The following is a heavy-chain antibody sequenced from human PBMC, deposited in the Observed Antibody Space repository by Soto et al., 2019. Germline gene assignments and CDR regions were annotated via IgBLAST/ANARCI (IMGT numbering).Heavy chain of an antibody. CDR2: IYYSGST. V-gene: IGHV4-59*01. J-gene: IGHJ5*02. Sequence: SETLSLTCTVSGGSISSYYWSWIRQPPGKGLEWIGYIYYSGSTNYNPSLKSRVTISVDTSKNQFSLKLSSVTAADTAVYYCARDRWELLDNKAYNWFDPWGQGTLVTVSS. CDR1: GGSISSYY. D-gene: IGHD1-26*01. CDR3: ARDRWELLDNKAYNWFDP.